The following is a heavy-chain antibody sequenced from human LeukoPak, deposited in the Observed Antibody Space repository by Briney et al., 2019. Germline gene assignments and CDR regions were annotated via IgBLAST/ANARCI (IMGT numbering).Heavy chain of an antibody. J-gene: IGHJ4*02. Sequence: GGSLRLSCAASGFTVSSTYMSWVRQAPGKGLEWVSVVYSGGSTYYADSVKGRFTISRDTSKNTVYLQMNSLRAEDTAVYHCARGGPFTGTISTPRASDYWGQGTLVTVSS. CDR2: VYSGGST. CDR3: ARGGPFTGTISTPRASDY. V-gene: IGHV3-66*01. D-gene: IGHD1-7*01. CDR1: GFTVSSTY.